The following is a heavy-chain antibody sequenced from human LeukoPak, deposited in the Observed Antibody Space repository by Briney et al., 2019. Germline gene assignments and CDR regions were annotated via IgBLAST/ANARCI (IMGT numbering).Heavy chain of an antibody. D-gene: IGHD2-2*01. J-gene: IGHJ5*02. V-gene: IGHV1-18*01. CDR1: GYTFTSYG. Sequence: ASVKVSCTASGYTFTSYGISWVRQAPGQGLEWMGWISAYNGNTNYAQKLQGRVTMTTDTSTSTAYMELRSLRSDDTAVYYCAREIVVVPAAIRWFDPWGQGTLVTVSS. CDR3: AREIVVVPAAIRWFDP. CDR2: ISAYNGNT.